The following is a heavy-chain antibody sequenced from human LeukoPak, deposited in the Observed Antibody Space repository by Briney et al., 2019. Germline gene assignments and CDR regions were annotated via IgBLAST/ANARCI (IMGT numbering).Heavy chain of an antibody. J-gene: IGHJ2*01. D-gene: IGHD6-19*01. CDR3: AKYLGGGSGCYDL. CDR2: ISYDGSNK. V-gene: IGHV3-30*18. CDR1: GLTYSRDG. Sequence: GGSLRLSCAASGLTYSRDGMHWVGQAPGKGLEWVAIISYDGSNKYYADSVQGRFTISRDNSKNTLYMQMNRLRDEDTAVYYCAKYLGGGSGCYDLWGRGTLVTVSS.